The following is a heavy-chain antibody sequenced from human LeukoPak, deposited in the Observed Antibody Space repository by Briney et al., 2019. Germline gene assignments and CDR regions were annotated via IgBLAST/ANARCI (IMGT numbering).Heavy chain of an antibody. J-gene: IGHJ4*02. V-gene: IGHV4-4*07. CDR3: ARGRDILDY. CDR1: GDSISIYY. Sequence: PSETLSLTCTVSGDSISIYYWSWVRQPAGKGLEWIGRIYSSGSANYNPSLKNRVNMSVDTSKNQFSLNLASVTAADTAVYYCARGRDILDYWGQGALVAVSS. D-gene: IGHD5-12*01. CDR2: IYSSGSA.